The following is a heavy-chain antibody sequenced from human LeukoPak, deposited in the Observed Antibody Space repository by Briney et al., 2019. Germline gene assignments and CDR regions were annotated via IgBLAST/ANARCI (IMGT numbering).Heavy chain of an antibody. CDR3: ARGRSYYGSGSYLYYYYYYYMDV. CDR2: INHSGST. V-gene: IGHV4-34*01. D-gene: IGHD3-10*01. Sequence: PSETLSLTCAVYGGSFSGYYWSWIRQPPGKGLEWIGEINHSGSTNYNPSLKSRVTISVDTSKNQFSLKLSSVTAADTAVYYCARGRSYYGSGSYLYYYYYYYMDVWGKGTTVTVSS. CDR1: GGSFSGYY. J-gene: IGHJ6*03.